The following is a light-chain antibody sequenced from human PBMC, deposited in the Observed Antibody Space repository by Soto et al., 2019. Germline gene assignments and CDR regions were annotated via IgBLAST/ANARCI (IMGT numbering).Light chain of an antibody. Sequence: QPVLTQSPSASASLGASVKFTCTLSSGHGSYAIAWHQQQPEKGPRYLMKVNSDGSHIKGDGIPDRFSGSSPGAERYLTISSLRSEDEADYYCQTWGTGTVVFGGGTKLTVL. V-gene: IGLV4-69*01. CDR3: QTWGTGTVV. CDR2: VNSDGSH. J-gene: IGLJ2*01. CDR1: SGHGSYA.